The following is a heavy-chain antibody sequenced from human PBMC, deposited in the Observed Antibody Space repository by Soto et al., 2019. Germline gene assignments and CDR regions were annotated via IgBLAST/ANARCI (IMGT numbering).Heavy chain of an antibody. J-gene: IGHJ6*02. Sequence: GGAFSLSYAAFRFSFSSYWMRWVRQAPGKGLVWVSLINSDRSSTSYADSVKGRFTISADNAKNTLYLQMNSLRAEDTAVYYCARWGVEDSGSYSLEYYYCYGMDVWGQGTTVTVSS. CDR2: INSDRSST. D-gene: IGHD1-26*01. CDR3: ARWGVEDSGSYSLEYYYCYGMDV. CDR1: RFSFSSYW. V-gene: IGHV3-74*01.